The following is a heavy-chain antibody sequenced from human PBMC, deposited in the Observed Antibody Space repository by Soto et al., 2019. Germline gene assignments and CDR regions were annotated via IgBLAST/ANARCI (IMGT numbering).Heavy chain of an antibody. Sequence: SETLSLTCAVYGGSFSGYYWSWIRQPPGKGLEWIGEINHSGSTNYNPSLKSRVTISVDTSKNQFSLKLSSVTAADTAVYCCARNNWNDGRSDYYYGMDVWGQGTGVTVSS. V-gene: IGHV4-34*01. J-gene: IGHJ6*02. D-gene: IGHD1-1*01. CDR3: ARNNWNDGRSDYYYGMDV. CDR1: GGSFSGYY. CDR2: INHSGST.